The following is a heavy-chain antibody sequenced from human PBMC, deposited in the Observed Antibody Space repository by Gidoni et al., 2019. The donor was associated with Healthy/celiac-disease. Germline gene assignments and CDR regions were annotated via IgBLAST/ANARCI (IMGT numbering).Heavy chain of an antibody. CDR1: GGSVSSGSYY. V-gene: IGHV4-61*01. Sequence: QVQLQESGPGLVKPSDTLSLNCTVSGGSVSSGSYYWRWIRQPPGKGLEWIGYIYYSGSTNYTPSLKSRVTISVDTSNNQFSLKLSSVTAADTAVYYCASYYDFWSGYYYDYYMDVWGKGTTVTVSS. J-gene: IGHJ6*03. CDR2: IYYSGST. D-gene: IGHD3-3*01. CDR3: ASYYDFWSGYYYDYYMDV.